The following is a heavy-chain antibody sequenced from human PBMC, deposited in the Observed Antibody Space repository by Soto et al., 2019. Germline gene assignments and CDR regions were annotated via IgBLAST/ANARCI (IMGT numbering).Heavy chain of an antibody. CDR1: GFSLSTYGVG. V-gene: IGHV2-5*02. D-gene: IGHD3-22*01. CDR3: AHSYGVRYGVSNYDSSGHHSESFQF. J-gene: IGHJ1*01. CDR2: IYWDDDK. Sequence: QITLKESGHTLVKPTQTLTLTCTFSGFSLSTYGVGVGWIRQPPGKALEWLALIYWDDDKRYSPSLKSRLTITRDTSKNQVILTMTNMDPVDTATYYCAHSYGVRYGVSNYDSSGHHSESFQFWGQGTLVTVSS.